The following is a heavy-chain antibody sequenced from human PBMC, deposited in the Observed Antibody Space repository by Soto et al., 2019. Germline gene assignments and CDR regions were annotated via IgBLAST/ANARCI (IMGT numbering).Heavy chain of an antibody. CDR1: GGSISSSSYY. D-gene: IGHD6-19*01. CDR2: IHYSGST. Sequence: PSETLSLTCTVSGGSISSSSYYWGWIRQPPGKGLEWIGSIHYSGSTYYNPSLKSRVTISVDTSKNQFSLKLSSVTAADTAVYYCASLGAAGIIKNYYYYYGMDVWGQGTTVTVSS. J-gene: IGHJ6*02. CDR3: ASLGAAGIIKNYYYYYGMDV. V-gene: IGHV4-39*01.